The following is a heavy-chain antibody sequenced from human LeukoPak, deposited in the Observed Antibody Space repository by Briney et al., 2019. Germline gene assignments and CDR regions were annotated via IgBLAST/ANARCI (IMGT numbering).Heavy chain of an antibody. J-gene: IGHJ3*02. Sequence: PSETLSLTCVVSGYSITNDYYWAWIRQPPGRGLEWIGTAYHSGITFYNPSLKSRVTISIDTSKNQFSLNLNSVTAADAALYYCARFHTYYAFDIWGQGAMVTVSS. CDR3: ARFHTYYAFDI. CDR2: AYHSGIT. D-gene: IGHD2-21*01. V-gene: IGHV4-38-2*01. CDR1: GYSITNDYY.